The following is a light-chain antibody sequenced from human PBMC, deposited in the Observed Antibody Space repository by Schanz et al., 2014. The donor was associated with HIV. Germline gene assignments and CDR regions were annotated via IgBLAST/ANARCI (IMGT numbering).Light chain of an antibody. CDR1: SSDVGSYNV. CDR3: CSYAGSYTDV. CDR2: EVS. Sequence: QSVLTQPASVSGSPGQSITISCTGTSSDVGSYNVVSWYQQHPGKAPKLMIYEVSKRPSGVSNRFSGSKSGNTASLTISGLQAEDEADYYCCSYAGSYTDVFGTGTKLTVL. V-gene: IGLV2-23*02. J-gene: IGLJ1*01.